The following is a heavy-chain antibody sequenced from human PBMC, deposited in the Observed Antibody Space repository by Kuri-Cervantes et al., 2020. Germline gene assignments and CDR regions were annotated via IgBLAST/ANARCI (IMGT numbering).Heavy chain of an antibody. D-gene: IGHD3-16*02. CDR1: GGSISSGDYY. J-gene: IGHJ1*01. CDR3: VDDYVWGSYLQN. CDR2: VYYSGST. V-gene: IGHV4-30-4*01. Sequence: SETLSLTCTVSGGSISSGDYYWSWIRQPPGKGLEWIGYVYYSGSTYYNPSLKSRVTISVDTSKNQFSLKLSSVTAADTAVYYCVDDYVWGSYLQNWGQGTLVTVSS.